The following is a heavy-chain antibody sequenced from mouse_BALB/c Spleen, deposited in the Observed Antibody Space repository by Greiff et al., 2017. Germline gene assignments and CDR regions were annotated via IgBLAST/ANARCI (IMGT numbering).Heavy chain of an antibody. J-gene: IGHJ4*01. Sequence: QVQLQQSGAELVKPGASVKLSCKASGYTFTSYWMHWVKQRPGQGLEWIGEINPSNGRTNYNEKFKSKATLTVDKSSSTAYMQLSSLTSEDSAVYYCATAYYGKGYAMDYWGQGTSVTVSS. CDR3: ATAYYGKGYAMDY. CDR2: INPSNGRT. CDR1: GYTFTSYW. D-gene: IGHD2-10*01. V-gene: IGHV1S81*02.